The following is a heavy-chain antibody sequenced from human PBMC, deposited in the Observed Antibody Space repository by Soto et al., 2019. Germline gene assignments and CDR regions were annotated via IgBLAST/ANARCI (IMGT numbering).Heavy chain of an antibody. CDR1: GFTFSSYA. CDR3: ARGRGYQLTHTIGY. J-gene: IGHJ4*02. D-gene: IGHD2-2*01. CDR2: ISYDGSNK. Sequence: GGSLRLSCAASGFTFSSYAMHWVRQAPGKGLEWVAVISYDGSNKYYADSVKGRFTISRDNSKNTLYLQMNSLRAEDTAVYYCARGRGYQLTHTIGYWGQGTLVTVSS. V-gene: IGHV3-30-3*01.